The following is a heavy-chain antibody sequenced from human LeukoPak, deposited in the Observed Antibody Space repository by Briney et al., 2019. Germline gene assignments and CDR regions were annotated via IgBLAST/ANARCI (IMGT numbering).Heavy chain of an antibody. D-gene: IGHD3-3*01. CDR1: GFTFSSHA. V-gene: IGHV3-30*04. J-gene: IGHJ4*02. CDR2: ISYGGSKK. CDR3: ARDHGAGITIFGVVNLLDY. Sequence: GGSLRLSCAASGFTFSSHAMHRVRQAPGKGLEWVAVISYGGSKKYYADSVKGRFTISRDNSKNTLYLQMNSLRAEDTAVYYCARDHGAGITIFGVVNLLDYWGQGTLVTVSS.